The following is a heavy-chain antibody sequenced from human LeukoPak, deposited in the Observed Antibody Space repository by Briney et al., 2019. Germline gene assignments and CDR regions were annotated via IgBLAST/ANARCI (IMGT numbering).Heavy chain of an antibody. Sequence: PSETLSLTCTVSGGSISSGSYYWSWIRQPAGKGLEWIGRIYTSGSTNYNPSLKSRVTISVDTSKNQFSLKLSSVTAADTAVYYCARGRVHGYWGQGTLVTVSS. CDR3: ARGRVHGY. CDR1: GGSISSGSYY. CDR2: IYTSGST. J-gene: IGHJ4*02. V-gene: IGHV4-61*02.